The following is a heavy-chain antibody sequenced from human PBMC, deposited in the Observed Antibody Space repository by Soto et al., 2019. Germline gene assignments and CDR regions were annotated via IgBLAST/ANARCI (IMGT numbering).Heavy chain of an antibody. D-gene: IGHD6-13*01. CDR3: AKSIAAAGKAGYFDY. CDR2: ISGSGGST. CDR1: GFTFSSYA. J-gene: IGHJ4*02. V-gene: IGHV3-23*01. Sequence: GGSLRLSCAASGFTFSSYAMSWVRQAPGKGLEWVSAISGSGGSTYYADSVKGRFTISRVNSKNTLYLQMNSLRAEDTAVYYCAKSIAAAGKAGYFDYWGQGTLVTVSS.